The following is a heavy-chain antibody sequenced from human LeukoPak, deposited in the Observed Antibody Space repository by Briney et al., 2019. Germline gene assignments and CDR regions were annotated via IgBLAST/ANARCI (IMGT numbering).Heavy chain of an antibody. CDR2: IYTSGST. V-gene: IGHV4-4*07. J-gene: IGHJ4*02. CDR3: ARDSMVRGVITTTRYYFDY. Sequence: SETLSLTCTVSGGSISSYYWSWIRQPAGKGLEWIGRIYTSGSTNYNPSLKSRVTISVDTSKNQFSLKLSSVTAADTAVYYCARDSMVRGVITTTRYYFDYWGQGTLVTVSS. CDR1: GGSISSYY. D-gene: IGHD3-10*01.